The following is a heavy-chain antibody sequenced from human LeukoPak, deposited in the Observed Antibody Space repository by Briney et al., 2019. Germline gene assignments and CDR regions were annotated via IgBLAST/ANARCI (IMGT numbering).Heavy chain of an antibody. CDR1: GFTFSYYG. D-gene: IGHD6-19*01. CDR3: ARVYSSAWYLDY. V-gene: IGHV3-30*02. Sequence: PGGSLRLSCAASGFTFSYYGMHWVRQAPGKGLEWVAFIRYDGNDKFYAESVKGRFTISRDTSRNTLYLQMNSLRVEDTAVYYCARVYSSAWYLDYWGQGTLVTVSS. J-gene: IGHJ4*02. CDR2: IRYDGNDK.